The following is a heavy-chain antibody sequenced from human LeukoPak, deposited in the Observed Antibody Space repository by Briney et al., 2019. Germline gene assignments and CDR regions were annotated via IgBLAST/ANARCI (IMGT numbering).Heavy chain of an antibody. CDR1: GFTFSSYA. V-gene: IGHV3-30*04. CDR2: IPYDGSDK. Sequence: GGSLRLSCAASGFTFSSYAMHWVRQAPGKGLEWVAVIPYDGSDKYYADSVKGRFTISRENSKNRLYLQMNSLRAEDTAVYYCARAEGYGGELDSWGQGTLVTVSS. J-gene: IGHJ4*02. D-gene: IGHD4-23*01. CDR3: ARAEGYGGELDS.